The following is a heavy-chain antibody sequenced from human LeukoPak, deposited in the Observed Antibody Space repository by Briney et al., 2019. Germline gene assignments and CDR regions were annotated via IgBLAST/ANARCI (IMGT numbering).Heavy chain of an antibody. CDR1: GFTLSTYG. CDR2: ISGSGGST. J-gene: IGHJ4*02. Sequence: SGGSLRLSCAASGFTLSTYGMSWVRQAPGKGLEWVSGISGSGGSTYYADSVKGRFTISRDNSKNTLYLQMNSLRAEDTAVYYCAKDRQWLVPWGQGTLVTVSS. D-gene: IGHD6-19*01. V-gene: IGHV3-23*01. CDR3: AKDRQWLVP.